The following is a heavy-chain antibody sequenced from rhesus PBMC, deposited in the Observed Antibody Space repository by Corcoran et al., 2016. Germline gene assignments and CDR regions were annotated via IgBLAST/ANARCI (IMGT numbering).Heavy chain of an antibody. CDR3: ASYSGSFLGYFDY. Sequence: QLQLQESGPGLVKPSETLSVTCAVSGGSISSSYWSWIRQAPGKGPEWIGYIYGSGSSTNYNPSLKSRVTLSVDTSKNQLSLKLSSVTAADTAVYYCASYSGSFLGYFDYWGQGVLVTVSS. V-gene: IGHV4-169*01. J-gene: IGHJ4*01. D-gene: IGHD3-16*01. CDR2: IYGSGSST. CDR1: GGSISSSY.